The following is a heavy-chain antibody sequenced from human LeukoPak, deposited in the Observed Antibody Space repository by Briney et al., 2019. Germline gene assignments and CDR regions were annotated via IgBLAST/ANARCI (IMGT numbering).Heavy chain of an antibody. CDR3: AKDHYNYIWGSYEFDH. J-gene: IGHJ4*02. Sequence: GGSLRLSCAASGFTFSSYGMHWVRQAPGKGLEWVAVISYDGNNKFYADSVKGRFTISRDNSKNTLYLQMNSLRAEDTAVYYCAKDHYNYIWGSYEFDHWGQGTLVTVSS. V-gene: IGHV3-30*18. CDR2: ISYDGNNK. D-gene: IGHD3-16*01. CDR1: GFTFSSYG.